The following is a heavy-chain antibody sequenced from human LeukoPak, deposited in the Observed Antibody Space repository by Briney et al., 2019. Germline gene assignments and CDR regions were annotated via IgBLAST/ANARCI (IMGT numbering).Heavy chain of an antibody. V-gene: IGHV1-2*02. CDR1: GYTFTGYY. D-gene: IGHD5-12*01. J-gene: IGHJ4*02. Sequence: GASVKVSCKASGYTFTGYYMHWVRQAPGQGLEWMRWINPNSGGTNYAQKFQGRVTMTRDTSISTAYMELSRLRSDDTAVYYCARDCGYSGYDSIDYWGQGTLVTVSS. CDR2: INPNSGGT. CDR3: ARDCGYSGYDSIDY.